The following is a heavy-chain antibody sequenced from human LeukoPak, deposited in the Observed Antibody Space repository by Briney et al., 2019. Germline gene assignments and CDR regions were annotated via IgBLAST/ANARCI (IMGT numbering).Heavy chain of an antibody. J-gene: IGHJ4*02. CDR2: IYYSGST. V-gene: IGHV4-39*01. CDR3: ARGDRGSYY. CDR1: GGSISSSSYY. D-gene: IGHD1-26*01. Sequence: PSETLSLTCTVSGGSISSSSYYWGWIRQPPGKGLEWIGSIYYSGSTYYNPSLKSRVTISVDTSKNQFSLKLSSVTAADTAVYYCARGDRGSYYWGQGTLVTVSS.